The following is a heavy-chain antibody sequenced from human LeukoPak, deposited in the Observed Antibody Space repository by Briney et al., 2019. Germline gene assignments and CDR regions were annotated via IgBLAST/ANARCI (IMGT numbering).Heavy chain of an antibody. J-gene: IGHJ5*02. Sequence: ASVKVSCKASGYTFTSYGISWVRQAPGQGLEWMGWISAYNGNTNYAQKLRGRVTMTTDTSTSTAYMELRSLRSDDTAVYYCARVPLPYCSSTSCYGGWSDPWGQGTLVTVSS. CDR2: ISAYNGNT. CDR3: ARVPLPYCSSTSCYGGWSDP. CDR1: GYTFTSYG. D-gene: IGHD2-2*01. V-gene: IGHV1-18*01.